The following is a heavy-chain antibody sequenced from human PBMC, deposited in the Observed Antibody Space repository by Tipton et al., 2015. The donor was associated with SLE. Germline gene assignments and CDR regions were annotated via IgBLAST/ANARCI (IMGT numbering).Heavy chain of an antibody. CDR1: GGSISRYS. CDR2: IYYSGST. CDR3: AGDARFADAFDI. D-gene: IGHD3-3*01. J-gene: IGHJ3*02. V-gene: IGHV4-59*01. Sequence: TLALTCTVSGGSISRYSWSWIRQPPGKGLEWIGYIYYSGSTNYNPSLKSRVTISVDTSKNQISLKLSSVTAADTAVYYCAGDARFADAFDIWGQGTMVTVSS.